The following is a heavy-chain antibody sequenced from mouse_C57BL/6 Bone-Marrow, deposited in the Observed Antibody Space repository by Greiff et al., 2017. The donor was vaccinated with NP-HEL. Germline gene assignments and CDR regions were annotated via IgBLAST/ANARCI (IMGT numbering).Heavy chain of an antibody. CDR2: FYPGSGSI. D-gene: IGHD3-1*01. J-gene: IGHJ3*01. CDR1: GYTFTEYT. Sequence: QVHVKQSGAELVKPGASVKLSCKASGYTFTEYTIHWVKQRSGQGLEWIGWFYPGSGSIKYNEKFKDKATLTADKSSSTVYMELSRLTSEDSAVYFCARHEDRAGPFAYWGQGTLVTVSA. V-gene: IGHV1-62-2*01. CDR3: ARHEDRAGPFAY.